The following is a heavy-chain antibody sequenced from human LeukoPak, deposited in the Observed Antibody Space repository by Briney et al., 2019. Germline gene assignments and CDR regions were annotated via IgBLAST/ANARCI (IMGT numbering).Heavy chain of an antibody. J-gene: IGHJ6*03. CDR3: ARVRGYVDV. V-gene: IGHV3-30*02. CDR1: RFTFSSYG. CDR2: IRFDGSYN. D-gene: IGHD3-10*01. Sequence: GGSLRLSCAASRFTFSSYGMHWVRQAPGKGLEWVAFIRFDGSYNYYADSVKGRFTISRDNSKNTLYLQMNSLRAEDTAVYYCARVRGYVDVWGKGTTVTVSS.